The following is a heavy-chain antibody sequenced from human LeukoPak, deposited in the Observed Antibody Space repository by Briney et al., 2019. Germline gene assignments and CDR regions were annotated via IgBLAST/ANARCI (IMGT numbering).Heavy chain of an antibody. CDR3: AREAVSGPFEY. D-gene: IGHD6-19*01. Sequence: SETLSLTCTVSGYSISSGYYWGWIRQPPGKGLEWIGSIYHSGSTYYNPSLKSRVTISLDTSKNHFSLKLTSVTAADTAVYYCAREAVSGPFEYWGQGTLVTVSS. CDR1: GYSISSGYY. V-gene: IGHV4-38-2*02. CDR2: IYHSGST. J-gene: IGHJ4*02.